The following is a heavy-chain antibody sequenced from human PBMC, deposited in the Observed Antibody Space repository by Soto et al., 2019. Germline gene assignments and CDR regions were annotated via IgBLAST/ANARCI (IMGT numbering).Heavy chain of an antibody. CDR1: GYRFTSYW. D-gene: IGHD3-22*01. Sequence: GESLKISCRTSGYRFTSYWIAWVRQMPGKGLEWVGIIFPSDSDTRYSPSFQGQVTISADRFTSTVFLQWASLKASDTAVYFCARKDKSGYFNWFDPWGQGTLVTVSS. CDR3: ARKDKSGYFNWFDP. J-gene: IGHJ5*02. CDR2: IFPSDSDT. V-gene: IGHV5-51*01.